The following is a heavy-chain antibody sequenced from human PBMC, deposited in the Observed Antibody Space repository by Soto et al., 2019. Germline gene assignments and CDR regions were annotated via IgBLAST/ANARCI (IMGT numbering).Heavy chain of an antibody. CDR3: ASQSSEWLLFAS. CDR2: ISSSSSTI. Sequence: EVQLVESGGGWVQPGGSLRLSCAASGFTFSSYSMNWVRQAPGKGLEWVSYISSSSSTIYYADSVKVRFTISRDNAKNALYLQMNSLRAEDTAVYYCASQSSEWLLFASWGQGTLVTVSS. CDR1: GFTFSSYS. J-gene: IGHJ4*02. V-gene: IGHV3-48*01. D-gene: IGHD5-12*01.